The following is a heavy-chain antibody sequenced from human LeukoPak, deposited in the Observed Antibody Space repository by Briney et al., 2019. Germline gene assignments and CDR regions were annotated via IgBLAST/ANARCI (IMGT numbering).Heavy chain of an antibody. V-gene: IGHV3-23*01. CDR2: FGGSGGTI. CDR3: AKSDCGGDCHLLDY. D-gene: IGHD2-21*02. Sequence: GGSLRLSCAASGFTFSTYAMSWVRQAPGKGLEWVSHFGGSGGTIYYADSVKGRFTISRDNSKNTLYLQLTGLRAEDTAVYYCAKSDCGGDCHLLDYWGQGTLVTVSS. J-gene: IGHJ4*02. CDR1: GFTFSTYA.